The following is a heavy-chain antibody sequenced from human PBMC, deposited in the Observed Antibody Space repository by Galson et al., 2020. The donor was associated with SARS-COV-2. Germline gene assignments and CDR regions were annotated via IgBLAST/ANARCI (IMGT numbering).Heavy chain of an antibody. Sequence: SQTLSLTCTVSGGSISSSNYYWGWIRQPPGKGLEWIGNIYYSGSTYYNPSLKSRVPISLDTSKNQFSLKLSSVTAADTAVYYCARVRYFYAGSGYIFDYWGQRALVTVSS. CDR1: GGSISSSNYY. CDR2: IYYSGST. CDR3: ARVRYFYAGSGYIFDY. J-gene: IGHJ4*02. V-gene: IGHV4-39*07. D-gene: IGHD3-22*01.